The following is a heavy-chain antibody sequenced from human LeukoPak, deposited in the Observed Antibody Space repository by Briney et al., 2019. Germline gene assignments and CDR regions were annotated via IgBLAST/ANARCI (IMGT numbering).Heavy chain of an antibody. D-gene: IGHD3-22*01. Sequence: PSETLSLTCTVSGYSISSGYYWGWIRQPPGKGLEWIGSIYHSGSTYYNPSLKSRATISVDTSKNQFSLKLSSVTAADTAVYYCASYYDSSGYYVDYWGQGTLVTVSS. J-gene: IGHJ4*02. V-gene: IGHV4-38-2*02. CDR3: ASYYDSSGYYVDY. CDR2: IYHSGST. CDR1: GYSISSGYY.